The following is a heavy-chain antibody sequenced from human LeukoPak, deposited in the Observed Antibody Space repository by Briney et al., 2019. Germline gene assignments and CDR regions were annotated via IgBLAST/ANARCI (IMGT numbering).Heavy chain of an antibody. Sequence: SSETLSLTCAVSGGSISGTDLYWGWIRQLPGKGLEWIGNIHSSGNSFCNPSLKSRVTISVDTSKNQFSLKLSSVTAADTAVYYCEKDSHLDVWGQGTTVTVSS. D-gene: IGHD2-15*01. J-gene: IGHJ6*02. CDR1: GGSISGTDLY. V-gene: IGHV4-39*01. CDR3: EKDSHLDV. CDR2: IHSSGNS.